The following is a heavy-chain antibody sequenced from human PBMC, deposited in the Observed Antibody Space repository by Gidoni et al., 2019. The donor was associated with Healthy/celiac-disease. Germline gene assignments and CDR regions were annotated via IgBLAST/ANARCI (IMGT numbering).Heavy chain of an antibody. CDR1: GGTFSSSA. CDR3: ARDSSPVTSGIPYDAFDY. CDR2: IITICGTA. D-gene: IGHD1-1*01. Sequence: QVQLVQSGAEVKKPGSSVKVSCKASGGTFSSSALSWVRQAPGQGLEWMGGIITICGTANYAQKFQGRVTITADESTSTAYMELSSLRSEDTAVYYCARDSSPVTSGIPYDAFDYWGQGTLVTVSS. J-gene: IGHJ4*02. V-gene: IGHV1-69*01.